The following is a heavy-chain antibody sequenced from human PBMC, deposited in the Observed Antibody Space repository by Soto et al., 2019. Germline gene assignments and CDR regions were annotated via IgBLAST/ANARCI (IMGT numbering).Heavy chain of an antibody. D-gene: IGHD7-27*01. J-gene: IGHJ6*02. CDR2: IYYSGST. CDR1: GDSIRSGNHY. CDR3: ARFPGDSAYYYYYGMDV. V-gene: IGHV4-61*01. Sequence: SETLSLTCTVSGDSIRSGNHYWSWIRQPPGKGLEWIGYIYYSGSTNYNPSLKSRVTISVDTSKNQFSLKLSSVTAADTAVYYCARFPGDSAYYYYYGMDVWGQGTTVTVSS.